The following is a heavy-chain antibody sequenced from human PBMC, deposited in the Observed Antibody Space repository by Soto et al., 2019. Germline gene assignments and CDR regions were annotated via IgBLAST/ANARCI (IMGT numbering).Heavy chain of an antibody. CDR3: ARGDDYGHYFDY. Sequence: ASVKVSCKASGYTFTSYDINWVRQATGQGLEWMGWMNPNSGNTGYAQKFQGRVTMTRNTSISTAYMELSSLRSEDTAVYYCARGDDYGHYFDYWGQGTLVTVSS. CDR1: GYTFTSYD. CDR2: MNPNSGNT. V-gene: IGHV1-8*02. D-gene: IGHD4-17*01. J-gene: IGHJ4*02.